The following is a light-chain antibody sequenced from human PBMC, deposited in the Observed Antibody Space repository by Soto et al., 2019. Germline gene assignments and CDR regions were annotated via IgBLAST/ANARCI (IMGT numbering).Light chain of an antibody. J-gene: IGKJ5*01. CDR3: QQSDTYPLT. V-gene: IGKV1-5*01. CDR1: QSIGTW. Sequence: DIQMTQSPSTLSASVGDRVTITWRASQSIGTWLAWYQHRPGKAPSLLIYDASTLRSGVPSRFSGSGSGTEFTLTISSLQADDFATYYCQQSDTYPLTFGQGTRLEIK. CDR2: DAS.